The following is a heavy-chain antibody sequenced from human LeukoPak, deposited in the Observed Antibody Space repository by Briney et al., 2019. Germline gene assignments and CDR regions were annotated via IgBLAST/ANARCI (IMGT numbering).Heavy chain of an antibody. CDR3: AKHGDTTGTTWTFDSDY. D-gene: IGHD1-1*01. J-gene: IGHJ4*02. Sequence: GGSLRLSCAASGFTFSHYGMHWVSQAPGKWLEWVTFIHYDGSNKYYADYVKGRFTISRDNSKNTLYLQMNSLRAEDTAVYYCAKHGDTTGTTWTFDSDYWGQGTLVTVSS. V-gene: IGHV3-30*02. CDR2: IHYDGSNK. CDR1: GFTFSHYG.